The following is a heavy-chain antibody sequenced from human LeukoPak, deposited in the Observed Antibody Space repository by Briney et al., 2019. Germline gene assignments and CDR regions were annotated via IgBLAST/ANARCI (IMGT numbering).Heavy chain of an antibody. J-gene: IGHJ4*02. V-gene: IGHV4-34*01. D-gene: IGHD6-19*01. Sequence: SETLSLTCAVYGGSFRGYYWSWIRPPPGKGREWIGEINHSGSTNYNPSLKSRVTISVDTSKNQFSLKLSSVTAADTAVYYCARGSRIAVAFFDYWGQGTLVTVSS. CDR2: INHSGST. CDR1: GGSFRGYY. CDR3: ARGSRIAVAFFDY.